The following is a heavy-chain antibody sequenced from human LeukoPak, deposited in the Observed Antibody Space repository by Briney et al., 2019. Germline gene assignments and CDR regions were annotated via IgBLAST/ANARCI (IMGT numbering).Heavy chain of an antibody. D-gene: IGHD1-26*01. Sequence: GGSLRLSFAASGFTFSSYSMNWVRQAPGKGLEWLSYISSSGSAIYYADSVRGRFTISRDNAKNSLYLQMNSLRAEDTAVYYCARGRNSGSYFSDYWGQGTLVTVSS. J-gene: IGHJ4*02. V-gene: IGHV3-48*01. CDR3: ARGRNSGSYFSDY. CDR2: ISSSGSAI. CDR1: GFTFSSYS.